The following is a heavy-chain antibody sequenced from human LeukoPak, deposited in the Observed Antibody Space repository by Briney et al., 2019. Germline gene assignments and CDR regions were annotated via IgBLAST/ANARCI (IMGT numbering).Heavy chain of an antibody. D-gene: IGHD3-10*02. J-gene: IGHJ3*02. V-gene: IGHV4-59*08. Sequence: SETLSLTCTVSGGSISSYYWSWIRQPPGKGLEWIGYIYYSGSTNYNPSLKSRVTISVDTSKNQFSLKLSSVTAADTAVYYCARQGTGITMLSGAFDIWGQGTMVTVSS. CDR3: ARQGTGITMLSGAFDI. CDR2: IYYSGST. CDR1: GGSISSYY.